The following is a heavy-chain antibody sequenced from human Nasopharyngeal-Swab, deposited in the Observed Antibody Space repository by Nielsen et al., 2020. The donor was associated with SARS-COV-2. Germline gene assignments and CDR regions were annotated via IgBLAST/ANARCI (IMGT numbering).Heavy chain of an antibody. CDR2: ISNGGGTT. D-gene: IGHD6-13*01. CDR3: AKVFTAATGSYFDF. V-gene: IGHV3-23*01. Sequence: GESLKISCSASVFTFRNYAMSWVRQAPGKGLEWVSGISNGGGTTHNADSVRGRFTISRDNSKNTLYLQMNSLRAEDTATYYCAKVFTAATGSYFDFWGQGTLVTVSS. CDR1: VFTFRNYA. J-gene: IGHJ4*02.